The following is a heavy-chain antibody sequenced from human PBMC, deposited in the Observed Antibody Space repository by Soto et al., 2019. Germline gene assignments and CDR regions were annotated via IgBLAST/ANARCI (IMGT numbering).Heavy chain of an antibody. CDR1: GGSFSGYY. Sequence: QVQLQQWGAGLLKPSETLSLTCAVYGGSFSGYYWSWIRQPPGKWLEWIGEINHSGSTNYNPSLKSRVTISVDTSKNQFSLKLSSVTAADTAVYYCARRGPPISSVVVPAATYYFDYWGQGTLVTVSS. V-gene: IGHV4-34*01. J-gene: IGHJ4*02. D-gene: IGHD2-2*01. CDR2: INHSGST. CDR3: ARRGPPISSVVVPAATYYFDY.